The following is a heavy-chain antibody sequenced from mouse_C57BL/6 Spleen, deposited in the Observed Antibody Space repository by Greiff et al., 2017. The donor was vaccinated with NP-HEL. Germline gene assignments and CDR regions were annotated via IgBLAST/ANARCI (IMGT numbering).Heavy chain of an antibody. J-gene: IGHJ1*03. CDR2: ISDGGSYT. V-gene: IGHV5-4*01. Sequence: EVQLQESGGGLVKPGGSLKLSCAASGFTFSSYAMSWVRQTPEKRLEWVATISDGGSYTYYPDNVKGRFTISRDNAKNNLYLQMSHLKSEDTAMYYCARDQSTMITTGDWYFDVWGTGTTVTVSS. CDR3: ARDQSTMITTGDWYFDV. D-gene: IGHD2-4*01. CDR1: GFTFSSYA.